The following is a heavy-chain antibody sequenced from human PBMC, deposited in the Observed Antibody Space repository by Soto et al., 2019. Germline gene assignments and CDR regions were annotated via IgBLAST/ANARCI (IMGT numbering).Heavy chain of an antibody. CDR1: GFTVSTKY. D-gene: IGHD3-16*01. V-gene: IGHV3-66*01. J-gene: IGHJ4*02. CDR2: IYSGGST. Sequence: EVQLVESGGGLVQPGGSLRLSCAASGFTVSTKYMSWVRPAPGKGLGWVSVIYSGGSTFYADSVRGRFTISRDNSKNTVNLQMNSLRAEDTAVYYCARDPWAADYWGQGTLVTVSS. CDR3: ARDPWAADY.